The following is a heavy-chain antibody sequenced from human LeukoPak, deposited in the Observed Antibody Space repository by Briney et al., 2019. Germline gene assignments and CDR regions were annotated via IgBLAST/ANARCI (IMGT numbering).Heavy chain of an antibody. V-gene: IGHV1-2*02. D-gene: IGHD3-3*01. J-gene: IGHJ6*03. Sequence: ASVKVSCKASGYTFTGYYMHWVRQAPGQGLEWMGWINPNSGGTNYAQKFQGRVTMTRDTSISTAYMELSRLRSDDTAVYYCARVGLYYDFWSGYYPTYYYYYYMDVWGKGTTVTVS. CDR2: INPNSGGT. CDR1: GYTFTGYY. CDR3: ARVGLYYDFWSGYYPTYYYYYYMDV.